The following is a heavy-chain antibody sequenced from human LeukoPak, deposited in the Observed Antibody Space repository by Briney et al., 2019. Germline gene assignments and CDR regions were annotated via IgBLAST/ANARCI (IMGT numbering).Heavy chain of an antibody. V-gene: IGHV3-21*01. CDR2: ITSSGTYI. Sequence: KPGGSLRLSCAASGFTFNNYNMNWVRQAPGKALEWVSSITSSGTYIFYADSVKGRFTISRDNAKNSLYLQMNSLGPEDTAVYYCAKVRYQLLIDYWGQGTLVTVSS. CDR1: GFTFNNYN. J-gene: IGHJ4*02. CDR3: AKVRYQLLIDY. D-gene: IGHD2-2*01.